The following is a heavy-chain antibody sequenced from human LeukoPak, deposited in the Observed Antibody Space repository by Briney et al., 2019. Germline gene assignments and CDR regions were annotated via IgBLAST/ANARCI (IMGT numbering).Heavy chain of an antibody. CDR3: ARCTVRGDFDY. J-gene: IGHJ4*02. Sequence: ASVKVSCKASGGTFSSYAISWVRQASGQGLEWMGRIIPILGIANYAQKFQGRVTITADKSTSTAYVELSSLRSEDTAVYYCARCTVRGDFDYWGQGTLVTVSS. CDR1: GGTFSSYA. D-gene: IGHD3-10*01. V-gene: IGHV1-69*04. CDR2: IIPILGIA.